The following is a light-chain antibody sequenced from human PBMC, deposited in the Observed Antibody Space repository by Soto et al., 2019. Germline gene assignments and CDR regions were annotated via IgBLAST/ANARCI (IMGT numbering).Light chain of an antibody. Sequence: DIQLTQSPSVLSASVGDRVTITCRASQGISSYLAWYQQKPGKAPNLLIYDASTLQSGVPSRFSGSGSGTEFTLTISSLQPEDFATYNCQQFHTYPFGFGQGTRLEIK. CDR3: QQFHTYPFG. CDR1: QGISSY. V-gene: IGKV1-9*01. J-gene: IGKJ5*01. CDR2: DAS.